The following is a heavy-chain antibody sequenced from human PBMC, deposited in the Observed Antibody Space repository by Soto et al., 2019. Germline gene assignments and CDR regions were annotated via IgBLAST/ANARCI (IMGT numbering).Heavy chain of an antibody. D-gene: IGHD5-12*01. CDR3: ARDRGYSGDDHYYYFDMDV. J-gene: IGHJ6*02. CDR2: SIPIFGTA. CDR1: GGTFNNYP. Sequence: GASVKVSCKASGGTFNNYPITWVRQAPGEGLEWMGGSIPIFGTANYAQKFQGRVTISVDESTSTAYMELSSLRSEDTAVYYCARDRGYSGDDHYYYFDMDVWGQGATVTVSS. V-gene: IGHV1-69*13.